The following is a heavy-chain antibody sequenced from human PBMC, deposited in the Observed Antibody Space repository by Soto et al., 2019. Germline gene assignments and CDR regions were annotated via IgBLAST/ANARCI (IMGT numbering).Heavy chain of an antibody. CDR3: ARDGDYYGMDV. J-gene: IGHJ6*02. V-gene: IGHV3-49*04. Sequence: GGSLRLSCAASGFTFSSYAMHWVRQAPGKGLEWVAFTTSHSYGGTTDYAASVKGRFTISRDDSKSIAYLQMNSLQIADTAIYYCARDGDYYGMDVWGQGTTVTVSS. CDR1: GFTFSSYA. CDR2: TTSHSYGGTT. D-gene: IGHD3-3*01.